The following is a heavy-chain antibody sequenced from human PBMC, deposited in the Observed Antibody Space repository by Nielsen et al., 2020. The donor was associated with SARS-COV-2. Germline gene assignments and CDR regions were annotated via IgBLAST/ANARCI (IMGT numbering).Heavy chain of an antibody. CDR3: ARDFWSLYCSSTSCPPPRDYYYGMDV. J-gene: IGHJ6*02. Sequence: SVKVSCKASGFTFTSSAMQWVRQARGQRLEWIGWIVVGSGNTNYAQKFQERVTITRDMSTSTAYMELSSLRSEDTAVYYCARDFWSLYCSSTSCPPPRDYYYGMDVWGQGTTVTVSS. CDR1: GFTFTSSA. CDR2: IVVGSGNT. V-gene: IGHV1-58*02. D-gene: IGHD2-2*01.